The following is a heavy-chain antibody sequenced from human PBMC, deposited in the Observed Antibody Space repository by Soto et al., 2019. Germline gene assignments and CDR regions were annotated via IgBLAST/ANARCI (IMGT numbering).Heavy chain of an antibody. CDR2: INPKFGDT. CDR1: GYTFTAYY. V-gene: IGHV1-2*02. J-gene: IGHJ6*02. CDR3: ARNMDYYYGPGSGNGHVL. D-gene: IGHD3-10*01. Sequence: QVQLVQSGAEVKEPGDSVRVSCEASGYTFTAYYIHWVRQAPGQGLEWMGWINPKFGDTTYAQDFQGRVSMTRDMSISTVYMELSRLTSDDTAIYYCARNMDYYYGPGSGNGHVLWGPGTTVTVFS.